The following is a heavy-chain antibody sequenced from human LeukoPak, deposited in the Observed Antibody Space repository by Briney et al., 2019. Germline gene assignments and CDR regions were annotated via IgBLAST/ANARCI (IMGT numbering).Heavy chain of an antibody. CDR3: ARQRGSGCLDY. CDR2: IKQDGSET. CDR1: XXTLSNYX. Sequence: PGGSLXXSXAASXXTLSNYXMSWVRQAPGKGLEWVANIKQDGSETYYVDSVKGRFTISRDNAKNSLSLQMNSLRAEDTAVYYCARQRGSGCLDYWGQGTLVTVSS. D-gene: IGHD6-19*01. J-gene: IGHJ4*02. V-gene: IGHV3-7*01.